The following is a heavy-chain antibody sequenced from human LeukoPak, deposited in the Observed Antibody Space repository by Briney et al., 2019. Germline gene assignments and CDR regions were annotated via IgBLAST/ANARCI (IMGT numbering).Heavy chain of an antibody. CDR2: IKQDGSKK. D-gene: IGHD3/OR15-3a*01. J-gene: IGHJ4*02. CDR3: TRGGNMDEGIDS. CDR1: GFPFSSYW. V-gene: IGHV3-7*04. Sequence: GGSLRLSCVASGFPFSSYWMTWVRQAPGKGLEWVANIKQDGSKKSYVDSVKGRFTISRDNAKNSLYLQMNSLRAEDTAIYYFTRGGNMDEGIDSGGQGTLVTVSS.